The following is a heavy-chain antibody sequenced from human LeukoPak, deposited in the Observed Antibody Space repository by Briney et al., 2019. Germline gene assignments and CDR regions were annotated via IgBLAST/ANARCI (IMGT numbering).Heavy chain of an antibody. CDR2: ISRSGTYI. CDR3: ASGSMATMSLNY. Sequence: GGSLRLSCTASGFTFGDYAMSWFRQTPGKGLAWVSSISRSGTYIYYADSVKGRFTISRDDAKNALYLQVNSLRAEDTAIYYCASGSMATMSLNYWGQGTLVTVSS. J-gene: IGHJ4*02. CDR1: GFTFGDYA. D-gene: IGHD5-24*01. V-gene: IGHV3-21*01.